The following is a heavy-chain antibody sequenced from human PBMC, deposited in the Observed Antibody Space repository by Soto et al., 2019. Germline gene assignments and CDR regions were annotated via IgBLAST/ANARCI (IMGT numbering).Heavy chain of an antibody. Sequence: SSATLSLTCTVSGGSISSYYWSWIRQPPGKGLEWIGYIYYSGSTNYNPSLKRRVTISVDTSKNQFSLKLSSVTAADTAVYYCARNFEGYCSGGSCEDVWGQGTTVTVSS. V-gene: IGHV4-59*01. CDR3: ARNFEGYCSGGSCEDV. D-gene: IGHD2-15*01. CDR1: GGSISSYY. J-gene: IGHJ6*02. CDR2: IYYSGST.